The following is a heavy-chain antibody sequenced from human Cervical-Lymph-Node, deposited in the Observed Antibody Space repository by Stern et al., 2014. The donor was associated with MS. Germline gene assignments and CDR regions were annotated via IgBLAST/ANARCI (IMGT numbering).Heavy chain of an antibody. CDR1: GVSFSSGSYY. Sequence: QLQLQESGPGLVKPSQTLSLTCTVSGVSFSSGSYYWSWIRPHPGPGLEWFGCISYSGTTYYNPSLKSRVTLSVDTSKNQFSLELSSVTAADTAIYYCARGYGSSYDYWGQGTLVTVSS. D-gene: IGHD3-3*01. V-gene: IGHV4-31*03. J-gene: IGHJ4*02. CDR3: ARGYGSSYDY. CDR2: ISYSGTT.